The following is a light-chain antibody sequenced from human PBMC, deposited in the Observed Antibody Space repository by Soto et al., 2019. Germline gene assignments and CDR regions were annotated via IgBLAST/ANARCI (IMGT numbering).Light chain of an antibody. CDR3: SSYTTSNTRQIV. J-gene: IGLJ1*01. CDR1: SSDFGGYNY. V-gene: IGLV2-14*01. CDR2: DVS. Sequence: QSALTQPASVSGFPGQSITISCTVTSSDFGGYNYVSWYQQNPGKAPKFMIYDVSNRPSGVSNRFSGSKSGNTASLTISGLQAEDEADYYCSSYTTSNTRQIVFGTGTKVTVL.